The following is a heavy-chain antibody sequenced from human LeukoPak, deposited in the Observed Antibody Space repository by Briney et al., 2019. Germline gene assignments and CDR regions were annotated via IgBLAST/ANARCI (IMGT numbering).Heavy chain of an antibody. CDR1: GFTFSSYS. D-gene: IGHD3-3*01. CDR3: ASLFWSGYRVDAFDI. Sequence: GGSLRLSCAASGFTFSSYSMNWVRQAPGKGLEWVSSISSSSSYIYYADSVKGRFTISRDNAKNSLYLQMNSLRAEDTAVYYCASLFWSGYRVDAFDIWGQGIMVTVSS. J-gene: IGHJ3*02. V-gene: IGHV3-21*01. CDR2: ISSSSSYI.